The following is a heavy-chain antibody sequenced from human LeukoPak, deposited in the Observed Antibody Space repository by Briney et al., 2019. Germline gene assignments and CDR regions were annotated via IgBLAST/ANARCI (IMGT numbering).Heavy chain of an antibody. CDR3: ARVGPPSQQAYYYGMDV. CDR1: GFTFSGYG. Sequence: GGSLTLSCAASGFTFSGYGMHWVRQAPGKGLEWVAVIWYDGSNKYYADSVKGRFTISRDNSKNTLYLQMNSLRAEDTAVYYCARVGPPSQQAYYYGMDVWGQGTTVTVSS. CDR2: IWYDGSNK. V-gene: IGHV3-33*01. J-gene: IGHJ6*02.